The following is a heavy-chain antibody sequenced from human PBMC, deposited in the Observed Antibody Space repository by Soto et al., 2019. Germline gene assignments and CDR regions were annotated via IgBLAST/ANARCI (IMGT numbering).Heavy chain of an antibody. CDR1: GFTFSSYG. CDR3: ARGGLFTGATGYFDY. Sequence: GGSLRLSCAASGFTFSSYGMHWVRQAPGKGLEWVAVIWYDGSNKYYADSVKGRCTISRDNSKNTLYLQMNSLRAEDTAVYYCARGGLFTGATGYFDYWGQGTRVTVSP. CDR2: IWYDGSNK. D-gene: IGHD2-21*01. J-gene: IGHJ4*02. V-gene: IGHV3-33*01.